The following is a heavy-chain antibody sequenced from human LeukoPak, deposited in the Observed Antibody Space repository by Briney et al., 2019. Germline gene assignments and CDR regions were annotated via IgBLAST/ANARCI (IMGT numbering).Heavy chain of an antibody. CDR3: ARDGSPEASINYFDT. J-gene: IGHJ5*02. CDR1: GFTFSSYN. Sequence: GGSLRLSCAASGFTFSSYNIDWVRQAPGKGLEWVSSISSSSTYIYYADSVKGRFTISRDNAKNSLYLEMNSLSADDTALYYCARDGSPEASINYFDTWGQGTPVTVSS. D-gene: IGHD5-24*01. CDR2: ISSSSTYI. V-gene: IGHV3-21*01.